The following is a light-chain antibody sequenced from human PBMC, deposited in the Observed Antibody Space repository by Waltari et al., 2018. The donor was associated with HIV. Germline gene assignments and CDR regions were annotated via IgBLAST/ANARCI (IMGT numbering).Light chain of an antibody. CDR1: KSLRHSNGRNY. CDR3: LQNIRAPFA. Sequence: DVLATQFPLSLTVSPGESASISCRATKSLRHSNGRNYLDWYFQRPGHTPRLLIYLASNRASGVPDRFVGGGSGTDFTLRITRVEAADVGIYFCLQNIRAPFAFGQGT. CDR2: LAS. V-gene: IGKV2-28*01. J-gene: IGKJ2*01.